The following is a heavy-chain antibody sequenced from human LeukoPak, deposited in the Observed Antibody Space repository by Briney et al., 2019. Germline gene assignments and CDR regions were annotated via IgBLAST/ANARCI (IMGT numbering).Heavy chain of an antibody. D-gene: IGHD5-18*01. CDR2: IYYSGST. V-gene: IGHV4-59*01. Sequence: SETLSLTCTVSGGSISSYYWSWIRQPPGKGLEWIGYIYYSGSTNYNPSLKSRVTISVDTSKNQFSLKLSSVTAADTAVYYCAFSDGYSYGLGRDYWGQGTLVTVSS. CDR3: AFSDGYSYGLGRDY. J-gene: IGHJ4*02. CDR1: GGSISSYY.